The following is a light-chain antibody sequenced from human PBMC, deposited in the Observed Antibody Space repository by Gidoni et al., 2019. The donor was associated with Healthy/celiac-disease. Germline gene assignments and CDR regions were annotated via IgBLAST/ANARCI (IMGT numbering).Light chain of an antibody. Sequence: EIVLTPSPGTLSLSPGERATLSCRASQSVSSSYLAWYQQKPGQAPRLLIYGASSRATGIPDRFSGSGSGTDFTLTISRLEPEDLAVYYCQQYGSSPRITFGQGTRLEIK. CDR1: QSVSSSY. CDR3: QQYGSSPRIT. J-gene: IGKJ5*01. CDR2: GAS. V-gene: IGKV3-20*01.